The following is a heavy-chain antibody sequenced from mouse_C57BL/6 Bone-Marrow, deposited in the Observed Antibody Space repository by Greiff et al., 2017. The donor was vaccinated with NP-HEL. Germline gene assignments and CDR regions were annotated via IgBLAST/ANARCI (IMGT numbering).Heavy chain of an antibody. D-gene: IGHD1-1*01. CDR3: ARSAQSGITTVVDWYVDV. V-gene: IGHV1-85*01. J-gene: IGHJ1*03. Sequence: VQRVESGPELVKPGASVKLSCKASGYTFTSYDINWVKQRPGQGLEWIGWIYPRDGSTKYNEKFKGKATLTVDTSSSTAYMELHSLTSEDSAVYFCARSAQSGITTVVDWYVDVWGTGTTVTVSS. CDR2: IYPRDGST. CDR1: GYTFTSYD.